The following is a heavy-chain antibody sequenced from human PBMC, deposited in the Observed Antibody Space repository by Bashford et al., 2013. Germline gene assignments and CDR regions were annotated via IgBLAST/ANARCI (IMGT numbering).Heavy chain of an antibody. CDR1: GGTFSSYA. J-gene: IGHJ6*03. CDR3: ARDEEQWLVRFRGYYYYMDV. V-gene: IGHV1-69*13. CDR2: IIPIFGTA. D-gene: IGHD6-19*01. Sequence: SVKVSCKASGGTFSSYAISWVRQAPGQGLEWMGGIIPIFGTANYAQKFQGRVTITADESTSTAYMELSSLRSEDTAVYYCARDEEQWLVRFRGYYYYMDVWGKGTTVTVSS.